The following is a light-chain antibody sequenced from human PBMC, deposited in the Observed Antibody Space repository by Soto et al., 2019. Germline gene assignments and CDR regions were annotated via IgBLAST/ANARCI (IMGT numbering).Light chain of an antibody. V-gene: IGLV2-14*01. Sequence: QSVLTQPASVSGSPGQAITISCTGTSSDVGGYKYVSWYQQHPGKAPKLMIYEVSNRPSGVSSRFSGSKSGNTASLTISGLQAEDEADYYCSSYTSSSTYVFGTGTKLTVL. CDR2: EVS. CDR3: SSYTSSSTYV. CDR1: SSDVGGYKY. J-gene: IGLJ1*01.